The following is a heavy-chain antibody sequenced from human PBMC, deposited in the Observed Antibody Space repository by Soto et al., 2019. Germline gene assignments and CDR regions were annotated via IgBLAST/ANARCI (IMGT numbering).Heavy chain of an antibody. CDR3: ARGNDWKSSTFDI. D-gene: IGHD2-21*01. J-gene: IGHJ3*02. V-gene: IGHV4-59*11. CDR2: VYYSGAT. Sequence: QVQLQESGPGLVKPSETLSLTCTVAGGSLTDHYWNWFRQSPGRGLQWIGYVYYSGATSYNPYLTSRVTMTVDTSKNQFSLKLRSVTAADTAVYFCARGNDWKSSTFDIWGQGTRVSVSS. CDR1: GGSLTDHY.